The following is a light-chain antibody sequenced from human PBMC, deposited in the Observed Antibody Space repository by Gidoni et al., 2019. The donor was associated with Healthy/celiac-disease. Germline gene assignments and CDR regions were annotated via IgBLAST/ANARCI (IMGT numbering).Light chain of an antibody. V-gene: IGKV3-15*01. CDR3: QQYNNWPPREIT. CDR1: QRVSSN. J-gene: IGKJ3*01. CDR2: GAS. Sequence: EIVMTQSPATLSVSPGERATLSCRASQRVSSNLAWYQQKPGQAPRLLIYGASTRATGIPARFSGSGSGTEFTLTISSLQSEDFAVYYCQQYNNWPPREITFGPGTKVDIK.